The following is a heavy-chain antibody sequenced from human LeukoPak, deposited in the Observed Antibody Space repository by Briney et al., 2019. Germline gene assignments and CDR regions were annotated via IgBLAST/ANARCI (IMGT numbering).Heavy chain of an antibody. D-gene: IGHD1-26*01. V-gene: IGHV3-7*01. CDR3: ARDSGSYSGDFDY. CDR2: IKQDGSEK. Sequence: RGSLRLSCAASGFTFSSYWMSWVRQAPGKGLEWVANIKQDGSEKYYVDSVKGRFTISRDNAKNSLYLQMNSLRAEDTAVYYCARDSGSYSGDFDYWGQGTLVTVSS. CDR1: GFTFSSYW. J-gene: IGHJ4*02.